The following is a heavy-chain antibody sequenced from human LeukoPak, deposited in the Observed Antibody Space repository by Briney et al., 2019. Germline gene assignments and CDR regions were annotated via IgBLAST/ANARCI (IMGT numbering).Heavy chain of an antibody. J-gene: IGHJ4*02. CDR2: ISSSSSYI. CDR3: ARLIVGAAAAFDY. V-gene: IGHV3-21*01. D-gene: IGHD1-26*01. CDR1: GFTFSSYS. Sequence: GGSLRLSCAASGFTFSSYSMNWVRQAPGKGLEWVSSISSSSSYIYYAGSVKGRFTISRDNAKNSLYLQMNSLRAEDTAVYYCARLIVGAAAAFDYWGQGTLVTVSS.